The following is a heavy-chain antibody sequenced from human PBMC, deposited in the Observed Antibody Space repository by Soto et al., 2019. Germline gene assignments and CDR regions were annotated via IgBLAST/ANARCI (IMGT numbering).Heavy chain of an antibody. D-gene: IGHD3-10*01. CDR2: IDPSDSYI. J-gene: IGHJ4*02. CDR1: GYSFTSYW. CDR3: ARWQSSGSYYPLFDN. V-gene: IGHV5-10-1*01. Sequence: PGESLKISCKASGYSFTSYWITWVRQMPGKGLEWMGRIDPSDSYINYSPSCQGHVTISADKSISTAYLQWSSLKASDTAIYYCARWQSSGSYYPLFDNWGQGTLVTVS.